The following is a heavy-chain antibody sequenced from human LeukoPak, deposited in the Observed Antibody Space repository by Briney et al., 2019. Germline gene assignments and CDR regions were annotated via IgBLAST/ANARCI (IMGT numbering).Heavy chain of an antibody. Sequence: PGGSLRLSCTASGFTFSNYRMNWVRQAPGKGLEWVAVISYDGSNKYYADSVKGRFTISRDNSKNTLYLQMNSLRAEDTAVYYCAKDQAYSGSSPFDYWGQGTLATVSS. CDR2: ISYDGSNK. CDR3: AKDQAYSGSSPFDY. V-gene: IGHV3-30*18. J-gene: IGHJ4*02. D-gene: IGHD1-26*01. CDR1: GFTFSNYR.